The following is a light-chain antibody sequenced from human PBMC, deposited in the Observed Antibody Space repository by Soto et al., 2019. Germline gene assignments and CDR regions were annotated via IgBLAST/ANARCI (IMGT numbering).Light chain of an antibody. V-gene: IGKV1-16*02. Sequence: DIPMTQSPSSLSAYVGDRVTITCRASQDISNYLAWFQQKPGKAPQSLIYGASSLQSGVPSKFSGSGSGTDFTLTISSLQPEDFATYYCQQYYSYPLTFGGGTKVEIK. CDR1: QDISNY. CDR3: QQYYSYPLT. CDR2: GAS. J-gene: IGKJ4*01.